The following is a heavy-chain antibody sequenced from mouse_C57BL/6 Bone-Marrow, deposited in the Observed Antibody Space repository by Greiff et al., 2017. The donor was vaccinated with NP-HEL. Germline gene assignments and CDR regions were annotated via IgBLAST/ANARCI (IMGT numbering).Heavy chain of an antibody. Sequence: QVQLQQPGAELVKPGASVKVSCKASGYTFTSYWMHWVKQRPGQGLEWIGRIHPSDSDTNYNQKFKGKATLTVDQSSSTAYMQLSSLTSEDSAVYYCAILDGYCLWFAYWGQGTLVTVSA. D-gene: IGHD2-3*01. J-gene: IGHJ3*01. V-gene: IGHV1-74*01. CDR1: GYTFTSYW. CDR3: AILDGYCLWFAY. CDR2: IHPSDSDT.